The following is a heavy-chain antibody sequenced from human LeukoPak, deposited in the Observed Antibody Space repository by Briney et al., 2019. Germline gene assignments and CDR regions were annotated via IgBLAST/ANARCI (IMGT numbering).Heavy chain of an antibody. V-gene: IGHV3-33*01. J-gene: IGHJ6*03. Sequence: GGSLRLSCAASGFTFSSYGMHWVRQAPGKGLEWVAVIWYDGSNKYYADSVKGRFTISRDNSKNTLYLQMNSLRAEDTAVYYCARLFLGYSSSWYVPAPYYYMDVWGKGTTVTVSS. CDR2: IWYDGSNK. CDR3: ARLFLGYSSSWYVPAPYYYMDV. CDR1: GFTFSSYG. D-gene: IGHD6-13*01.